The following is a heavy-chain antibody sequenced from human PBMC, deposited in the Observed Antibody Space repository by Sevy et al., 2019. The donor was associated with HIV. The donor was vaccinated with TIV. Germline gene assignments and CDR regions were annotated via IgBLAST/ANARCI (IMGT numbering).Heavy chain of an antibody. CDR1: GLTFSTYG. V-gene: IGHV3-30*18. Sequence: GGSLRLSCAASGLTFSTYGMHWVRQAPGKGLEWVAVISYDGNIQYYADSVKGRFTISRDNSKHTLYLKMNSLKPEDTAVYYFVKVQGGYLYLPGGSWGQGTLVTVSS. CDR2: ISYDGNIQ. J-gene: IGHJ5*02. D-gene: IGHD3-16*02. CDR3: VKVQGGYLYLPGGS.